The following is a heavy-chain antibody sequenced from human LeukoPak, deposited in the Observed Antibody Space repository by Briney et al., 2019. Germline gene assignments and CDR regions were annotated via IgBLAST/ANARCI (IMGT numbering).Heavy chain of an antibody. CDR2: IKQDGSEK. D-gene: IGHD4-17*01. CDR3: ARLNYDYGDYDFDVXYYXXXGMDV. Sequence: GGSLRLSCAASGFTFSNAWMSWVRQAPGKGLEWVANIKQDGSEKYYVDSVKGRFTISRDNAKNSLYLQMNSLRAEDTAVYYCARLNYDYGDYDFDVXYYXXXGMDVWGXGXTVTVS. J-gene: IGHJ6*01. CDR1: GFTFSNAW. V-gene: IGHV3-7*01.